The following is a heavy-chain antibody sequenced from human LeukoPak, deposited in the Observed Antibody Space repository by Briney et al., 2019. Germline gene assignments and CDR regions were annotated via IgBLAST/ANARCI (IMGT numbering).Heavy chain of an antibody. CDR2: ISSSSSYI. CDR3: ARVLSRAPYFDWLLQRNYGMDV. J-gene: IGHJ6*02. Sequence: PGGSLRLSCAASGFTFSSYSMNWVRQAPGKGLEWVSSISSSSSYIYYADSVKGRFTISRDNAKNSLYLQMNSLRAEDTAVYYCARVLSRAPYFDWLLQRNYGMDVWGQGTTVTVSS. V-gene: IGHV3-21*01. CDR1: GFTFSSYS. D-gene: IGHD3-9*01.